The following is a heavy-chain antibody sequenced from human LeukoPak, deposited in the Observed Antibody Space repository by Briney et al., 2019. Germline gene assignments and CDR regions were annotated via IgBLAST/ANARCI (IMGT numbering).Heavy chain of an antibody. Sequence: GGSLRLSCAPSGFTFSSFPLTWVRQRPGKGLEWVSTISGSATRTYYADSVKGRFTISRDMSKSTLFMQMNSVRVEDMGVYYCAQDGQVRRITPHYFDSWGQESLVTVSS. J-gene: IGHJ4*02. CDR2: ISGSATRT. V-gene: IGHV3-23*01. D-gene: IGHD3-10*01. CDR3: AQDGQVRRITPHYFDS. CDR1: GFTFSSFP.